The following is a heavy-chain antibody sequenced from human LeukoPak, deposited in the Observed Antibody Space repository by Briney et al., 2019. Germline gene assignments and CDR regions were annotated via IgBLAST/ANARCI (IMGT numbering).Heavy chain of an antibody. CDR2: TYPADSNT. CDR1: GYSFTSYW. CDR3: ARRRAVAGIYYFDY. Sequence: GESLKISCKGSGYSFTSYWIGWVRQMPGKGLEWMGITYPADSNTTYSPSFQGQVTISADKSISTAYLQWSSLKASDTAMYYCARRRAVAGIYYFDYWGQGTLVTVSS. D-gene: IGHD6-19*01. J-gene: IGHJ4*02. V-gene: IGHV5-51*01.